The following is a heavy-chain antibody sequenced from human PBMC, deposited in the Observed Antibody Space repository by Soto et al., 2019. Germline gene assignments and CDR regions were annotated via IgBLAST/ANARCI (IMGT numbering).Heavy chain of an antibody. Sequence: QVQLVQSGGEVRKPGASVTVSCKASGYTFTSYGISWVRQAPGQGLEWMGWISGYNGKTNYPQKVQDRVTMTTDTSTSTVYLELRSLRFDDTAVYYCAREGDVPYYYYGMDVWGQGTTVTVSS. J-gene: IGHJ6*02. CDR1: GYTFTSYG. CDR3: AREGDVPYYYYGMDV. D-gene: IGHD2-21*02. CDR2: ISGYNGKT. V-gene: IGHV1-18*01.